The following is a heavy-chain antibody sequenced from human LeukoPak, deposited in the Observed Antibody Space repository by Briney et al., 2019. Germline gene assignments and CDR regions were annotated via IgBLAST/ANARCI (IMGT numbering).Heavy chain of an antibody. CDR3: ARLTRGSSWYLWFDY. Sequence: ASVKVSCKASGYTFTGYYMHWVRQAPGQGLEWMGWINPNSGGTNYAQKFQGRVTMTRDTSISTAYMELSRLRSDDTAVYYCARLTRGSSWYLWFDYWGQGTLVTVSS. CDR1: GYTFTGYY. V-gene: IGHV1-2*02. J-gene: IGHJ4*02. D-gene: IGHD6-13*01. CDR2: INPNSGGT.